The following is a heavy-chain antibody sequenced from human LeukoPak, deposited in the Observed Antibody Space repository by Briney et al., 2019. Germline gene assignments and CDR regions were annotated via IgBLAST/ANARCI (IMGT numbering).Heavy chain of an antibody. V-gene: IGHV3-30*18. J-gene: IGHJ6*02. CDR2: ISYDGSNK. D-gene: IGHD5-18*01. CDR1: GFTFSSYG. CDR3: AKLVDTAMVFYYYYGMDV. Sequence: PGGSLRLFCAASGFTFSSYGMHWVRQAPGKGLEWVAVISYDGSNKYYADSVKGRFTISRDNSKNTLYLQMNSLRAEDTAVYYCAKLVDTAMVFYYYYGMDVWGQGTTVTVSS.